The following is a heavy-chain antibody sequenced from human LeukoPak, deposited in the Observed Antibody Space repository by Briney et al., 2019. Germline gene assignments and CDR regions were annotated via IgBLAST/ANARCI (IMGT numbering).Heavy chain of an antibody. CDR1: GFTLTNAW. V-gene: IGHV3-15*01. Sequence: KPGGSLRLSCAASGFTLTNAWMSWVRQAPGKGLEWVGRIKTKTDGGTIDYAAPVKGRFTISRDDSKNMVYLQMNSLKTEDTAVYYCTTSYYDSSGYRAGGQGTLVTVSS. CDR3: TTSYYDSSGYRA. J-gene: IGHJ4*02. D-gene: IGHD3-22*01. CDR2: IKTKTDGGTI.